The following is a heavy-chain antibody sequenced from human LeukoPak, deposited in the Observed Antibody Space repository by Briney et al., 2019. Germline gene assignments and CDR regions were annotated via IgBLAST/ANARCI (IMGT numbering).Heavy chain of an antibody. J-gene: IGHJ4*02. CDR1: GFTFGTYP. CDR3: ARPREAGSSSGWYFDN. V-gene: IGHV3-30-3*01. Sequence: GGSLRLSCAASGFTFGTYPMHWVRQASGKGLEWVAVISYDGFNKFYADSVKGRFTISRDDSKNTLFLQMNSLRAEDTAVYHCARPREAGSSSGWYFDNWGQGTLVTVSS. CDR2: ISYDGFNK. D-gene: IGHD6-19*01.